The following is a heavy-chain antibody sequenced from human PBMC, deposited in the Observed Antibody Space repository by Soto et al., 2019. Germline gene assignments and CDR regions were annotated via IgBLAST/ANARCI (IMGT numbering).Heavy chain of an antibody. CDR3: AKGPGDIVVVPAAIGGMDV. J-gene: IGHJ6*02. CDR1: GFTFSIYW. D-gene: IGHD2-2*01. Sequence: GGSLRLSCAASGFTFSIYWMSWVRQAPGKGLEWVANIKQDGGEKYYADSVKGRFTISRDNSKNTLYLQMNSLRAEDTAVYYCAKGPGDIVVVPAAIGGMDVWGQGTTVTVSS. V-gene: IGHV3-7*01. CDR2: IKQDGGEK.